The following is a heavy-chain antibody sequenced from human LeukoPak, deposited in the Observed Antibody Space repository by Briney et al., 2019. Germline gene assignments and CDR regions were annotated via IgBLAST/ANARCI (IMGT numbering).Heavy chain of an antibody. CDR2: IYYSGSP. J-gene: IGHJ4*02. CDR1: GGSISSSSYY. CDR3: ARISLTMIVVPY. V-gene: IGHV4-39*01. D-gene: IGHD3-22*01. Sequence: SETLSLTCSVSGGSISSSSYYWGWIRQPPGKGLEWIGSIYYSGSPYYNPSLKSRVTISVDTSEKQFSLKLSSVTAADTAVYYCARISLTMIVVPYWGQGTLVTVSS.